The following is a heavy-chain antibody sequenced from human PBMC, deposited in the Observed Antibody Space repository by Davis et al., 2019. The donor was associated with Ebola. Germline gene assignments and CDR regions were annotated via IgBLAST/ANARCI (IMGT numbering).Heavy chain of an antibody. Sequence: PGGSLRLSCAASGFTFDDYAMHWVRQAPGKGLEWVSGISWNSGSIGYADSVKGRFTISRDNAKNSLYLQMNSLRAEDTAVYYCARDGDNYYYYMDVWGKGTTVTVSS. CDR1: GFTFDDYA. J-gene: IGHJ6*03. CDR3: ARDGDNYYYYMDV. CDR2: ISWNSGSI. V-gene: IGHV3-9*01. D-gene: IGHD2-21*01.